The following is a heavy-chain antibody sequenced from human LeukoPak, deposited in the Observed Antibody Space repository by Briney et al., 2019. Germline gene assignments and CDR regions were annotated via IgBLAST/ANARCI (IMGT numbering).Heavy chain of an antibody. V-gene: IGHV3-23*01. J-gene: IGHJ4*02. CDR1: GFTFSSYA. D-gene: IGHD1-26*01. Sequence: GGSLRLSCAASGFTFSSYAMSWVRQAPGKGLEWVSAISGSGGSTYYADSVKGRFTISRDNSKNTLYLQMNSLRAEDTAVYYCAKASVPWEVGATTFDYWGQGTLVTVSS. CDR2: ISGSGGST. CDR3: AKASVPWEVGATTFDY.